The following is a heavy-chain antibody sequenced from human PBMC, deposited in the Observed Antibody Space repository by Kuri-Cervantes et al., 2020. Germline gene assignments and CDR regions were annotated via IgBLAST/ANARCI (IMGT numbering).Heavy chain of an antibody. CDR1: GITFSSYW. V-gene: IGHV3-7*03. Sequence: GGSLRLSCEASGITFSSYWMTWVRQAPGKGLEWVANIKEDGSEKNYLGSVKGRFTISRDNSKNTLYLQMNSLKTEDTAVYYCTREYSSGWPPDYWGQGTLVTVSS. CDR3: TREYSSGWPPDY. D-gene: IGHD6-19*01. J-gene: IGHJ4*02. CDR2: IKEDGSEK.